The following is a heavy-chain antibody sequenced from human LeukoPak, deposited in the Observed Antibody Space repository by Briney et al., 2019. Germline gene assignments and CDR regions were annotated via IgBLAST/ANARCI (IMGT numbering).Heavy chain of an antibody. CDR3: ARGSRFGVVERDAFDI. Sequence: GGPLRLSCAASGFTFSSYSMNWLRQAPGKGLEGVSSISIRSNYIYYTDSVKGRFTISRDNAKNSLYLQMNSLRAEDTAVYYCARGSRFGVVERDAFDIWGQGTMVTVSS. D-gene: IGHD3-3*01. CDR1: GFTFSSYS. CDR2: ISIRSNYI. V-gene: IGHV3-21*01. J-gene: IGHJ3*02.